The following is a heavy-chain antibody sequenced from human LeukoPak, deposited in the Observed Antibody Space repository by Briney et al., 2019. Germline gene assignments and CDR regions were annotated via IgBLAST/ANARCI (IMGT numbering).Heavy chain of an antibody. CDR3: SASLKTYCSGGKCHSDYYYYGMDV. CDR2: IRSKANTYAT. J-gene: IGHJ6*02. Sequence: GGSLRLSCAASGFTFSGSAIHWVRQASGKGLEWVGRIRSKANTYATAYAASVEGRFTISRDDSKNTAFLQMNALKAEDSAVYYCSASLKTYCSGGKCHSDYYYYGMDVWGQGTTVTVSS. CDR1: GFTFSGSA. D-gene: IGHD2-15*01. V-gene: IGHV3-73*01.